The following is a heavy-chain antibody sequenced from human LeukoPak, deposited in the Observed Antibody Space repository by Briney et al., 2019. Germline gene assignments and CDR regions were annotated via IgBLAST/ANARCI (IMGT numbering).Heavy chain of an antibody. D-gene: IGHD1-26*01. Sequence: GGSLRLSCAASGFTFSSYGMHWVRQAPGKGLEWVAVISYDGSNKYYADSVKGRFTISRDNSKNTLYLQMNSLRAEDTAVYYCAKTGGSHYFDYWGQGTLVTVSS. J-gene: IGHJ4*02. CDR1: GFTFSSYG. CDR2: ISYDGSNK. V-gene: IGHV3-30*18. CDR3: AKTGGSHYFDY.